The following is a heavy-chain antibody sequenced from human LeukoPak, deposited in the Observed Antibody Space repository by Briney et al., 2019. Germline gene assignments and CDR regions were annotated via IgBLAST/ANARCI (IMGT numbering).Heavy chain of an antibody. J-gene: IGHJ5*02. CDR3: ARETSEDYDILTGYLS. V-gene: IGHV1-3*01. Sequence: ASVKVSCKASGYTFTSYAMHWVRQAPGQRLEWMGWINAGNGNTKYSQKFQGRVTITRDTSASTAYKELSSLRSEDTAVYYCARETSEDYDILTGYLSWGQGTLVTVSS. CDR1: GYTFTSYA. D-gene: IGHD3-9*01. CDR2: INAGNGNT.